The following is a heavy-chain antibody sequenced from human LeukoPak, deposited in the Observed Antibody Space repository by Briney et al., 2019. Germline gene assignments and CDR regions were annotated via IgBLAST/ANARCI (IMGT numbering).Heavy chain of an antibody. Sequence: ASVKVSSKASGYTFTSYGISWVRQAPGQGLEWMGWISAYNGNTNYAQKLQGRVTMTTDTSTSTAYMELRSLRSDDTAVYYCARVLGATAYYYYYMDVWGKGTTVTVSS. CDR1: GYTFTSYG. D-gene: IGHD1-26*01. CDR2: ISAYNGNT. CDR3: ARVLGATAYYYYYMDV. V-gene: IGHV1-18*01. J-gene: IGHJ6*03.